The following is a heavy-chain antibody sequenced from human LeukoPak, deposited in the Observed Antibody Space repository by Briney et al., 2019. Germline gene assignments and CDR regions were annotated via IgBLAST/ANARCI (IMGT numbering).Heavy chain of an antibody. CDR2: ISGSGGRA. J-gene: IGHJ4*02. Sequence: GGSLRLSCAASGFTFSTSAMRWVRQAPGKGLEWVSAISGSGGRAYFADSVEGRFTFSRDNSKNTLWLQMNSLKAEDTAVYYCARAGKAAAFDYWGQGTLVTVSS. CDR1: GFTFSTSA. CDR3: ARAGKAAAFDY. V-gene: IGHV3-23*01. D-gene: IGHD2-15*01.